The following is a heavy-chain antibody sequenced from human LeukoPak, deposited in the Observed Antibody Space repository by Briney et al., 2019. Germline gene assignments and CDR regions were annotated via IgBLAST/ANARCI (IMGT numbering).Heavy chain of an antibody. CDR1: GGTFSSYA. CDR2: IIPIFGTA. Sequence: ASVKVSCKASGGTFSSYAISWVRQAPGQGLEWMGGIIPIFGTANYAQKFQGRVTITADESTSTAYMELSSLRSEDTAVYYCARVPPVRLDRSGGAFDIWGQGTMVTVSS. CDR3: ARVPPVRLDRSGGAFDI. D-gene: IGHD1-1*01. J-gene: IGHJ3*02. V-gene: IGHV1-69*01.